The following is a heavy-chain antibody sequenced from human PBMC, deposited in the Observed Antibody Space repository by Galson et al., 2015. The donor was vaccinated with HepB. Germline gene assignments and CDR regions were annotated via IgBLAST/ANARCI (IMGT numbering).Heavy chain of an antibody. D-gene: IGHD6-19*01. CDR3: AREPIAVAGKNWYFDL. V-gene: IGHV1-69*04. CDR2: IIPILGIA. CDR1: GGTFSNYT. J-gene: IGHJ2*01. Sequence: SAKVSCKASGGTFSNYTISWVRQAPGQGLEWMGRIIPILGIANYAQKLQGRVTITAGKSTSTAYMELSSLRSEDTAVYYCAREPIAVAGKNWYFDLWGRGTLVTVSS.